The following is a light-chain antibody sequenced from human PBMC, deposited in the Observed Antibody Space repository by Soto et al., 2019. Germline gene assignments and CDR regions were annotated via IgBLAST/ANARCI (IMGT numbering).Light chain of an antibody. CDR2: GVS. Sequence: QSALTQPASVSGSPGQSITISCTGTSSDVGSYNLVSWYQQHPGKAPKLMIYGVSKRPSGVSNRFSGSKSGNTASLTISGFQAEDEADYYCCSYAGSSPSYVFGTGTKLTVL. V-gene: IGLV2-23*02. J-gene: IGLJ1*01. CDR3: CSYAGSSPSYV. CDR1: SSDVGSYNL.